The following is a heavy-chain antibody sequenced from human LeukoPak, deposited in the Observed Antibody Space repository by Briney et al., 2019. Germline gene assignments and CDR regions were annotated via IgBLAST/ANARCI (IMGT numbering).Heavy chain of an antibody. CDR3: TRGRTDENYHYYYYMDV. V-gene: IGHV1-8*03. CDR1: GYTFTSSD. Sequence: ASVKVSCKASGYTFTSSDINWVRQATGHALEWMGWMNPNSGNTGYAQKLQGRVTLTRDTSISTAHMELSSLTFEDTAVYYCTRGRTDENYHYYYYMDVWGRGTTVTVSS. D-gene: IGHD1-14*01. CDR2: MNPNSGNT. J-gene: IGHJ6*03.